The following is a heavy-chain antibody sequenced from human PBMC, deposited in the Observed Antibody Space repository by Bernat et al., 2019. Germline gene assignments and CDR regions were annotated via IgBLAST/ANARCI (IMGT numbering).Heavy chain of an antibody. D-gene: IGHD3-22*01. CDR2: IYSGGST. Sequence: EVQLVESGGGLVQPGGSLRLSCAASGFTVSSNYMSWVRQAPGKGLEWVSVIYSGGSTYYADSVKGRFTISRDNSKNTLYLQMNSLRAEDTAVYYCARATHRDSSVLGYGMDVWGQGTTVTVSS. CDR1: GFTVSSNY. V-gene: IGHV3-66*01. J-gene: IGHJ6*02. CDR3: ARATHRDSSVLGYGMDV.